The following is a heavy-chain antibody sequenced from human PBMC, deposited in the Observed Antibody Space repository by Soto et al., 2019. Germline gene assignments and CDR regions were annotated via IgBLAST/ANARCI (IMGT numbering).Heavy chain of an antibody. J-gene: IGHJ4*02. V-gene: IGHV1-3*01. CDR3: ARFALGDYPSY. D-gene: IGHD4-17*01. CDR2: INAGSGNT. Sequence: ASVKVSCKASGYTFTGFSLHWVRQAPGQRLEWMGWINAGSGNTKYSQKFQGRVTITRDTSASTAYMELSSLRSEDTAVYYCARFALGDYPSYWGQGTLVTVSS. CDR1: GYTFTGFS.